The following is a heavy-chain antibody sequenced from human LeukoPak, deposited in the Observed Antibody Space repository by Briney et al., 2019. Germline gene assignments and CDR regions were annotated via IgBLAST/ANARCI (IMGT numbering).Heavy chain of an antibody. D-gene: IGHD6-13*01. V-gene: IGHV1-2*02. Sequence: ASVKVSCKASGYTFTGYYMHWVRQAPGQGLEWMVWINPNSGGTNYAQKLQGRVTMTSDTSISTAYMELRRLRSEDTAVYYCARAAAVRWANPNDMGYWGQGTLVTVSS. CDR2: INPNSGGT. CDR3: ARAAAVRWANPNDMGY. CDR1: GYTFTGYY. J-gene: IGHJ4*02.